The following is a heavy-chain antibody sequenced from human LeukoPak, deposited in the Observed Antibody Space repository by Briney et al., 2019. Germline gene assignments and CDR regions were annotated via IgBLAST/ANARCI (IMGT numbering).Heavy chain of an antibody. V-gene: IGHV4-34*01. D-gene: IGHD2-2*01. J-gene: IGHJ6*02. CDR1: GGSFSGYY. CDR2: INHSGST. Sequence: SETLSLTCAVYGGSFSGYYWSWIRQPPGKGLEWIGEINHSGSTNYNPSLKSRVTISVDTPKNQFSLKLSSVTAADTAVYYCARGRGVVVPAATGYYYYDMDVWGQGTTVTVSS. CDR3: ARGRGVVVPAATGYYYYDMDV.